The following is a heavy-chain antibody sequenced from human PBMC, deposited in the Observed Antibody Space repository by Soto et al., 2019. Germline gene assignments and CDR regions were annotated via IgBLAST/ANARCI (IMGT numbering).Heavy chain of an antibody. Sequence: SETLSLTCAVYGGSFSGYYWSWIRQPPGKGLEWIGEINHSGSTNYNPSLKSRVTISVDTSKNQFSLKLSSVTAADTAVYYCARGKKDIVLMQYAGEKRYYMDVWGKGTTVTVSS. D-gene: IGHD2-8*01. CDR3: ARGKKDIVLMQYAGEKRYYMDV. CDR2: INHSGST. V-gene: IGHV4-34*01. J-gene: IGHJ6*03. CDR1: GGSFSGYY.